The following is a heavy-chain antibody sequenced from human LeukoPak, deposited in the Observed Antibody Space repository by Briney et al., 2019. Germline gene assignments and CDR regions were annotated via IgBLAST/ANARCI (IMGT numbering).Heavy chain of an antibody. CDR3: ARVPGVYYDRLTGYGSGWFDP. J-gene: IGHJ5*02. CDR1: GYSIRSGYY. V-gene: IGHV4-38-2*02. CDR2: VYHNGST. Sequence: SETLSLICTVSGYSIRSGYYWGWVREPPGKGLEWIGTVYHNGSTYYNPSLRSRVTISVETSKNQFSLKVRSMTAADTAVYYCARVPGVYYDRLTGYGSGWFDPWGQGTLVTVSS. D-gene: IGHD3-9*01.